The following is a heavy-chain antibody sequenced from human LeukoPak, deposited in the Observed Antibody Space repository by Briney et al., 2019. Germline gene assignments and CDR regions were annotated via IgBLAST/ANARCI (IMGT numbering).Heavy chain of an antibody. V-gene: IGHV4-59*12. CDR2: IYYSGST. Sequence: SETLSLTCTVSGGSISSYYWSWIRQPPGKGLEWIGYIYYSGSTNYNPSLKSRVTMSVDTSKNQFSLKLSSVTAADTAVYYCAREEGSRNWDIWGQGTMVTVSS. D-gene: IGHD6-13*01. J-gene: IGHJ3*02. CDR3: AREEGSRNWDI. CDR1: GGSISSYY.